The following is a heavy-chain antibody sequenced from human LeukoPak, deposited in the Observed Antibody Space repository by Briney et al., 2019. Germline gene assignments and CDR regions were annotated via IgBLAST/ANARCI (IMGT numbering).Heavy chain of an antibody. CDR3: ARVIGHSSGWCDDY. Sequence: SQTLSLTCTVSGGSISSGSYYWGWIRQPPGKGLEWIGSIYHSGSTYYNPSLKSRVTISVDTSKNQFSLKLSSVTAADTAVYYCARVIGHSSGWCDDYWGQGTLVTVSS. V-gene: IGHV4-39*07. D-gene: IGHD6-19*01. CDR2: IYHSGST. J-gene: IGHJ4*02. CDR1: GGSISSGSYY.